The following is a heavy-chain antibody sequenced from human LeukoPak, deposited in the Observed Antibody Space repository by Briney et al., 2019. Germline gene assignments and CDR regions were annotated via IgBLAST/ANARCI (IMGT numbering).Heavy chain of an antibody. CDR2: IYHSGST. CDR1: GGSISTYY. V-gene: IGHV4-59*01. Sequence: PSETLSLTCALSGGSISTYYWSWIRQPPGKGLEWIGYIYHSGSTDYNPSLKSRVTISVDTSKNQFSLKLSSVTAADTAVYYCARGGGYASPIGYWGPGALGTVSS. J-gene: IGHJ4*02. D-gene: IGHD5-12*01. CDR3: ARGGGYASPIGY.